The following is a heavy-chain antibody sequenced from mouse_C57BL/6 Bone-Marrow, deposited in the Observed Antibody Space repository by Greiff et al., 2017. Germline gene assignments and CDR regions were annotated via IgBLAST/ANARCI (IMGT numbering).Heavy chain of an antibody. CDR3: AFYVCYYKFAY. V-gene: IGHV1-64*01. J-gene: IGHJ3*01. CDR2: IHPNSGST. CDR1: GYTFTSYW. D-gene: IGHD2-3*01. Sequence: QVQLQQPGAELVKPGASVKLSCKASGYTFTSYWMHWVKQRPGQGLEWIGMIHPNSGSTNYNEKFKSKATLTVDKSSSTAYMQLSSLTSEDSAVYFCAFYVCYYKFAYWGQGTLVTVSA.